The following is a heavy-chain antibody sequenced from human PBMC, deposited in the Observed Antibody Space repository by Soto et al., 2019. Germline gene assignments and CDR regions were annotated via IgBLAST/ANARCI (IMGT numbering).Heavy chain of an antibody. CDR1: GFTFTSSA. J-gene: IGHJ4*02. D-gene: IGHD6-19*01. V-gene: IGHV1-58*02. Sequence: SVKVSCKASGFTFTSSAMQWVRQARGQRLEWIGWIVVGSGNTNYAQKFQERVTITRDMSTSTAYMELSSLRSEDTAVYYCAADLAVAGTFDYWGQGTLVTVSS. CDR2: IVVGSGNT. CDR3: AADLAVAGTFDY.